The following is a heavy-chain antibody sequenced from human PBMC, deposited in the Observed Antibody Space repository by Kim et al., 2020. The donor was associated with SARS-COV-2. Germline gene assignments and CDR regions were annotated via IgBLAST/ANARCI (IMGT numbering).Heavy chain of an antibody. CDR3: ARDSTTGIMMAGGFDY. J-gene: IGHJ4*02. V-gene: IGHV3-30*07. D-gene: IGHD3-16*01. Sequence: SVKGRITIPGDNSKNTLYLQMTSLRAEDTAVYYCARDSTTGIMMAGGFDYWGQGTLVTVSS.